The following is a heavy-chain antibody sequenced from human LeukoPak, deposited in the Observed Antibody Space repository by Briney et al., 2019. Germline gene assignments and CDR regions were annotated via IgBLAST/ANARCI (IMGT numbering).Heavy chain of an antibody. J-gene: IGHJ4*02. CDR2: IYSGGSA. V-gene: IGHV3-66*01. CDR3: ASPAQQWHWYYIDY. Sequence: GGSLRLSCAASGFTVSSNYMSWVRQAPGKGLEWVSIIYSGGSAYYADSLKDRFTISRDNSKNTLYLQMNSLRAEDTAVYYCASPAQQWHWYYIDYWGQGTLVTVSS. D-gene: IGHD6-19*01. CDR1: GFTVSSNY.